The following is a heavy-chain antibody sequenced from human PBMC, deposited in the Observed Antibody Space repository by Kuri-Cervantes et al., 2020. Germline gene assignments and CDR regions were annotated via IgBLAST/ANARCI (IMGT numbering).Heavy chain of an antibody. Sequence: ASVKVSCKVSGYTLTELSMHWVRQAPGKGLEWMGGFDPEDGETIYAQKFQGRVTMTEDTSTDTAYMELSSLRSEDTAVYYCASPRDYGDYVWFDPWGQGTLVTVSS. CDR1: GYTLTELS. D-gene: IGHD4-17*01. J-gene: IGHJ5*02. CDR2: FDPEDGET. CDR3: ASPRDYGDYVWFDP. V-gene: IGHV1-24*01.